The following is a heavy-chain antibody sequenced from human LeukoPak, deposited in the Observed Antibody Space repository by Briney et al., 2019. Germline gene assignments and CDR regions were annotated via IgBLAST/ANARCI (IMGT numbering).Heavy chain of an antibody. V-gene: IGHV3-7*03. CDR2: IKQDGSEK. D-gene: IGHD5-12*01. CDR3: ARGPLTGSGYDWLFDY. CDR1: GFTFSSYW. Sequence: GSLRLSCAASGFTFSSYWMSWVRQVPGKGLEWVANIKQDGSEKYYVDSVKGRFTISRDNAKNSLYLQMNSLRAEDTAVYYCARGPLTGSGYDWLFDYWGQGTLVTVSS. J-gene: IGHJ4*02.